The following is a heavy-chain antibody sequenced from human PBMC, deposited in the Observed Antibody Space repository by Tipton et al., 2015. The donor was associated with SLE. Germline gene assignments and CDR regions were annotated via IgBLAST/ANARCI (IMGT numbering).Heavy chain of an antibody. CDR2: IYDSGST. Sequence: LRLSCNVSGGSIRNHYWSWIRQPPGKGLEWIGNIYDSGSTNYNSSLKSRVTISRDTSKSQFSLRLNSVTAADTAVYYCARLWRVYSSGWYYFDYWGQGTLVTVSS. V-gene: IGHV4-59*11. J-gene: IGHJ4*02. CDR3: ARLWRVYSSGWYYFDY. CDR1: GGSIRNHY. D-gene: IGHD6-13*01.